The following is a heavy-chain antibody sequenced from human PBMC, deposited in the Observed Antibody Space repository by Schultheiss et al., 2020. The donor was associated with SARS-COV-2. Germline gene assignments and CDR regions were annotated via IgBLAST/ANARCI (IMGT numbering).Heavy chain of an antibody. D-gene: IGHD6-13*01. CDR3: ARDPSSSWYLDWFDP. CDR1: GFTFSGSA. CDR2: IRSKANSYAT. Sequence: GGSLRLSCAASGFTFSGSAMHWVRQASGKGLEWVGRIRSKANSYATAYAASVKGRFTISRDDSKNTAYLQMNSLKTEDTAVYYCARDPSSSWYLDWFDPWGQGTLVTVSS. V-gene: IGHV3-73*01. J-gene: IGHJ5*02.